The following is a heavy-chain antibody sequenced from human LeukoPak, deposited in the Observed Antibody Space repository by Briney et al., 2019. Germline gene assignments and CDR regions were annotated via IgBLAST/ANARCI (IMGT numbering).Heavy chain of an antibody. V-gene: IGHV5-51*01. CDR2: IYPGDSDT. CDR3: ARPRDILTGYFGGAFDI. D-gene: IGHD3-9*01. J-gene: IGHJ3*02. CDR1: GYSFTSYW. Sequence: GESLKISCKGSGYSFTSYWIGWVRQMPGKGLEWMGIIYPGDSDTRYSPSFQAQVTISADKSISTAYLQWSSLKASDTAMYYCARPRDILTGYFGGAFDIWGQGTMVTVSS.